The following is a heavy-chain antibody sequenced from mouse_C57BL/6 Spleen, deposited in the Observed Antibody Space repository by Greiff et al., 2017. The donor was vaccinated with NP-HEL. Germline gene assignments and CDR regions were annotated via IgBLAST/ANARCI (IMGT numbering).Heavy chain of an antibody. D-gene: IGHD2-3*01. CDR1: GFSLTSYG. J-gene: IGHJ3*01. CDR3: ARNTKDYDGYSWFAY. V-gene: IGHV2-2*01. Sequence: VKLMESGPGLVQPSQSLSITCTVSGFSLTSYGVHWVRQSPGKGLEWLGVIWSGGSTDYNAAFISRLSISKDNSKSQVFFKMNSLQADDTAIYYCARNTKDYDGYSWFAYWGQGTLVTVSA. CDR2: IWSGGST.